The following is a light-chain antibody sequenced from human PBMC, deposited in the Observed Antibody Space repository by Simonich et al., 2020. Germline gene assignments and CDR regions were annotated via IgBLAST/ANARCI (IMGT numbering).Light chain of an antibody. CDR1: QSVSSN. V-gene: IGKV3-15*01. J-gene: IGKJ1*01. Sequence: EIVMTQSPATLSVSPGERATLSCRASQSVSSNLAWYQQKPGRASRLLIYGASTRVTGFPASFSGSGSGTEFTLPISSLQSEDLAVYYCQQDNNWPPWTFGQGTKVEIK. CDR3: QQDNNWPPWT. CDR2: GAS.